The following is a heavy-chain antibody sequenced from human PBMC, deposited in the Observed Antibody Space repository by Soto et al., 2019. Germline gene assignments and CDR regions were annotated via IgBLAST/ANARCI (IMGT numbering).Heavy chain of an antibody. CDR2: VGVSGGTT. Sequence: EVQLVESGGGLIQPGGSLRLSCAASGFTVSSNYMSWVRQAPGKGLEWVSAVGVSGGTTYYADSVKGRFTISRDNSNNMVYLQMSSLRDEDTALYHCAKGRDASQIWGQGTMVTVSS. J-gene: IGHJ3*02. V-gene: IGHV3-53*01. CDR1: GFTVSSNY. CDR3: AKGRDASQI. D-gene: IGHD2-2*01.